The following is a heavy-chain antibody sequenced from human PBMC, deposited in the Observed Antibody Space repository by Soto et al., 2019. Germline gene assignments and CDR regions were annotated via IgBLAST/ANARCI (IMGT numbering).Heavy chain of an antibody. V-gene: IGHV3-7*03. D-gene: IGHD3-22*01. J-gene: IGHJ4*02. CDR1: GFTFSSYW. Sequence: GGSLRLSCAASGFTFSSYWMSWVRQAPGKGLEWVANIKQDGSEKYYVDSVKGRFTISRDNAKNTLYLQMNSLRAEDTAIYYCAKDQSNSNPLYYFDFWGPGTLVTVSS. CDR2: IKQDGSEK. CDR3: AKDQSNSNPLYYFDF.